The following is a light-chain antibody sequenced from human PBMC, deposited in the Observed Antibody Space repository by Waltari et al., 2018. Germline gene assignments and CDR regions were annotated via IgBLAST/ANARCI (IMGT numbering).Light chain of an antibody. J-gene: IGKJ2*01. V-gene: IGKV1-8*01. Sequence: IRMPQSPSSFSASTGDRVTITCRASPGISRDLAGYQQKPGKAPKLLIYAASTLQSGVPSRFSGSGYGTDFTLTISCLQSEDFATYDCQQYYSYPYTVGQGTKLEIK. CDR3: QQYYSYPYT. CDR2: AAS. CDR1: PGISRD.